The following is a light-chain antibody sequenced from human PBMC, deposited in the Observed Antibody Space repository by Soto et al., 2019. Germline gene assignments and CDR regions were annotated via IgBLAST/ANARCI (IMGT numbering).Light chain of an antibody. CDR1: SSDVGSHNL. Sequence: QYALTQPASVSGSPGQSITISCTGNSSDVGSHNLVSWYQQHPGQAPKLMIYEVSKRPLGVSARFSASKSGNTAPLTISGLQAEDEAEYYCCSYGGSRAVFGGGTQLPVL. V-gene: IGLV2-23*02. CDR3: CSYGGSRAV. CDR2: EVS. J-gene: IGLJ7*01.